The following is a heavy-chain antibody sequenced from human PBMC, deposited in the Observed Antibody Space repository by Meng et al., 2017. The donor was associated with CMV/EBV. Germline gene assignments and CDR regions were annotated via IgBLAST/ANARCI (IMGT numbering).Heavy chain of an antibody. CDR2: IIPIFGTA. J-gene: IGHJ4*02. V-gene: IGHV1-69*05. Sequence: SVKVSCKASGGTFSSYAISWVRQAPGQGLEWMGGIIPIFGTANYAQKFQGRVTITTDESTSTAYMERSSRRSEDTAVYYCAGGGIGGDTTIDSWGQGTMVTVSS. CDR3: AGGGIGGDTTIDS. CDR1: GGTFSSYA. D-gene: IGHD1-26*01.